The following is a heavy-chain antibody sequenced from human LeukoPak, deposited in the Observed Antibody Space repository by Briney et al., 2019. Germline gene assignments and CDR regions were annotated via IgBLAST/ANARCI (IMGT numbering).Heavy chain of an antibody. D-gene: IGHD5-12*01. CDR2: ISSRSNYI. CDR1: GFTFSTYS. Sequence: GGSLRLSCAASGFTFSTYSMNWVRQAPGQGLEWVSSISSRSNYIYYADSVKGRFTITRDNAKNSLYLQMNSLRAEDTAVYYCARAPGSGYDYLDFWGQGTLVTVSS. V-gene: IGHV3-21*01. J-gene: IGHJ4*02. CDR3: ARAPGSGYDYLDF.